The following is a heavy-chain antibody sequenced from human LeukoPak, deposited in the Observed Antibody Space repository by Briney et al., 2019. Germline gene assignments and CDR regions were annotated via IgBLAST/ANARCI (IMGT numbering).Heavy chain of an antibody. J-gene: IGHJ4*02. CDR1: GGTFSSYA. CDR2: IIPILGIA. CDR3: ARDQGLYSSSWYPIPFDY. Sequence: ASVKVSCKASGGTFSSYAISWVRQAPGQGLEWMGRIIPILGIANYAQKFQGRVTITADKSTSTAYMELSSLRSEDTAVYYCARDQGLYSSSWYPIPFDYWGQGTLVTVSS. V-gene: IGHV1-69*04. D-gene: IGHD6-13*01.